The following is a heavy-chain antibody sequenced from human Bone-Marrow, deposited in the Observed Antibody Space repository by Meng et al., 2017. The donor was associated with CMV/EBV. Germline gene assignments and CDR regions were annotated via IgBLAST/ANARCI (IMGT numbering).Heavy chain of an antibody. CDR2: IRDDGNDI. D-gene: IGHD5-12*01. V-gene: IGHV3-30*02. J-gene: IGHJ4*02. Sequence: GESLKISCAMSGFTLNNFHMHWVRQAPGRGLEWVAFIRDDGNDIHYGDPVRGRFTISRDNSKNTLYLQMNSLRAEDTAVYYCVNRYRGYEDVWYFESWGQGTRVTGSS. CDR1: GFTLNNFH. CDR3: VNRYRGYEDVWYFES.